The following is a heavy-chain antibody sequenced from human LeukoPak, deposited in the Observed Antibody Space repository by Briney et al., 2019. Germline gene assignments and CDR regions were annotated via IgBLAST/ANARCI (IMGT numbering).Heavy chain of an antibody. CDR3: GRARSTYYYDSSGYVDY. Sequence: SETLSLTCTASGGSISSGDYYWSWIRQPPGKGLEWIGYIFYSGNTYYSPSLESRLTISLDTSQNQFSLTLSSVTAADTAMYYCGRARSTYYYDSSGYVDYWGQGTLVTVSS. CDR1: GGSISSGDYY. V-gene: IGHV4-30-4*01. CDR2: IFYSGNT. D-gene: IGHD3-22*01. J-gene: IGHJ4*02.